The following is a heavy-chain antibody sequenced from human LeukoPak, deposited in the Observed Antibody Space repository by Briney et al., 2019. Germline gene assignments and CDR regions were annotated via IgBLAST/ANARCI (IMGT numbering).Heavy chain of an antibody. D-gene: IGHD3-3*01. CDR3: AKDYRTGDLWSGNLGD. J-gene: IGHJ4*02. CDR2: ISHDGRND. V-gene: IGHV3-30*18. Sequence: PGGSLRLSCGGSGFTFRMYGIHWVRQAPGKGLEWVALISHDGRNDKYAEDVKGRFAISRDNAKNTAYLQMNSLRPDDTAVYYCAKDYRTGDLWSGNLGDWGQGTLVIVS. CDR1: GFTFRMYG.